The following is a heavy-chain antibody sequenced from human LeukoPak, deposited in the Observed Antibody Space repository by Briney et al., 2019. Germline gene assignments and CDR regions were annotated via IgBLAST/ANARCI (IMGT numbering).Heavy chain of an antibody. D-gene: IGHD5-24*01. Sequence: PGRSLRLSCAASGFTFSSYAMSWVRQAPGRGLEWVSAISGSGGSTYYADSVKGRFTISRDNSKNTLYLQMNSLRAEDTAVYYCAKDQGWLQLGEFDYWGQGTLVTVSS. J-gene: IGHJ4*02. CDR3: AKDQGWLQLGEFDY. V-gene: IGHV3-23*01. CDR2: ISGSGGST. CDR1: GFTFSSYA.